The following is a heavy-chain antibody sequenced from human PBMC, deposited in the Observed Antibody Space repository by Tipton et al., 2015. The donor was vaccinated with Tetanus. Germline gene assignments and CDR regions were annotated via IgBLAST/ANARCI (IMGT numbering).Heavy chain of an antibody. CDR3: ARERLGPVTGTRYYFDY. J-gene: IGHJ4*02. CDR2: IYPSGSA. D-gene: IGHD6-19*01. V-gene: IGHV4-4*07. CDR1: RASMNSYY. Sequence: TLSLTCTASRASMNSYYWTWTRQSAGRGLEWIGRIYPSGSATYNPSLESRVTMSVDTSKSHCSLNLTSVTAADTAVYYCARERLGPVTGTRYYFDYWGQGIPVIVSS.